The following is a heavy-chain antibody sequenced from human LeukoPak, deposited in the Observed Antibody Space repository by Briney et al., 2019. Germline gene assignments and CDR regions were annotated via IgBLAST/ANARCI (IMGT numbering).Heavy chain of an antibody. CDR1: GFTVSSNY. D-gene: IGHD3-22*01. V-gene: IGHV3-66*01. Sequence: GGSLRLSCAASGFTVSSNYMSWVRQAPGKGLEWVSVIYSGGSIYYADSVKGRFTISRDNSKNTLYLQMSSLRAEDTAVYFCARMSVTMIVVVSYFDYWGQGTLVTVSS. CDR2: IYSGGSI. CDR3: ARMSVTMIVVVSYFDY. J-gene: IGHJ4*02.